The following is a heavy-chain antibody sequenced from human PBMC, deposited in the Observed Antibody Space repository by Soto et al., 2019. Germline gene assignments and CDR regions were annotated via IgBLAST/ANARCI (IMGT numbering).Heavy chain of an antibody. CDR1: GASISGSYYY. J-gene: IGHJ4*02. D-gene: IGHD1-20*01. V-gene: IGHV4-39*01. CDR3: ATSQKGYNWNYFDH. Sequence: PSETLSLTCAASGASISGSYYYWAWLRQSPGKGPEWMGIVFSAGFTSYNPSPESRVSVSVDTSKNQFSLKLSAVTAADTAVYYCATSQKGYNWNYFDHWGQGALVTVSS. CDR2: VFSAGFT.